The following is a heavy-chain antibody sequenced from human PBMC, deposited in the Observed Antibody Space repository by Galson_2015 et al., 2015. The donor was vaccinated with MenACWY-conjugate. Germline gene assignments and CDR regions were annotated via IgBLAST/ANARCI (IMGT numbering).Heavy chain of an antibody. CDR2: NNFCGGP. CDR3: ARRSYYSGSYTGWFDS. CDR1: CGSLRNIYFY. J-gene: IGHJ5*01. V-gene: IGHV4-39*01. Sequence: SGALFLPCPVSCGSLRNIYFYWGWVPQPPGEGLGWIGGNNFCGGPYYNPPLKSRVTMSSDTSKNQLSLNLRSVTAADTAVYYCARRSYYSGSYTGWFDSWGQGTLVTVSS. D-gene: IGHD1-26*01.